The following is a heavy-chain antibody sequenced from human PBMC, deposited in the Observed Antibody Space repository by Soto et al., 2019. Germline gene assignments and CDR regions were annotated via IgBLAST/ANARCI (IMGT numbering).Heavy chain of an antibody. Sequence: ASVMVSCKASVFTFITYDFCWVRQAAGQGLEWMGWMNPNNGNAGFAQKFRGRINMTRNTSISTAYLELSSLRSDDSAVYFCARRKERSGPYYLDLWGQGTQVTVSS. J-gene: IGHJ4*02. V-gene: IGHV1-8*01. CDR2: MNPNNGNA. CDR1: VFTFITYD. D-gene: IGHD6-25*01. CDR3: ARRKERSGPYYLDL.